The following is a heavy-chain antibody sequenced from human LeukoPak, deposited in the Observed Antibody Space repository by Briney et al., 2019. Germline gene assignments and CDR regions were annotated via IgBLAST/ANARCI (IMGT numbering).Heavy chain of an antibody. CDR2: IWYDGSNK. CDR3: ARDRMGATLDY. Sequence: GGSLRLSCAASGFTFSSYGMHWVRQAPGKGLEWVAVIWYDGSNKYYADSVKGRFTISRDNSKNTLYLQMNSLRAEDAAVYYCARDRMGATLDYWGQGTLVTASS. CDR1: GFTFSSYG. J-gene: IGHJ4*02. D-gene: IGHD1-26*01. V-gene: IGHV3-33*01.